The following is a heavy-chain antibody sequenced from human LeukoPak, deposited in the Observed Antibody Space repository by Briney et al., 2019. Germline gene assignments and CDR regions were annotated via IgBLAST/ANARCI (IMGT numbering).Heavy chain of an antibody. J-gene: IGHJ6*03. V-gene: IGHV3-23*01. D-gene: IGHD3-3*01. CDR1: GFTFSSYA. Sequence: GGSLRLSRAPSGFTFSSYAMSWVRQAPGKGLEWVSAISGSGGSTYYADSVKGRFTISRDNSKNTLYLQMNSLRAEDTAVYYCARRGLRPDYYYMDVWGKGTTVTVSS. CDR2: ISGSGGST. CDR3: ARRGLRPDYYYMDV.